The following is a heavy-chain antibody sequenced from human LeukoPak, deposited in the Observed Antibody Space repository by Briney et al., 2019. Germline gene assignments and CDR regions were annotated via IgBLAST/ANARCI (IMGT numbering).Heavy chain of an antibody. CDR1: GYTFTGYY. CDR2: INPNSGGT. V-gene: IGHV1-2*02. CDR3: AREPYGGEVDY. J-gene: IGHJ4*02. D-gene: IGHD4-23*01. Sequence: ASVTVSCLSSGYTFTGYYMHWVRQAPGQGLEWMGWINPNSGGTNYAQKFQGRVTMTRDTSISTAYMELSRLRSDDTAVYYCAREPYGGEVDYWGQGTLVTVSS.